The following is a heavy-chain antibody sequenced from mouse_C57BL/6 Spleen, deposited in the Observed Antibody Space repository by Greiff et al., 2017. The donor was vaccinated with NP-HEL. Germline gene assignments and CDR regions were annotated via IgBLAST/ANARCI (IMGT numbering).Heavy chain of an antibody. D-gene: IGHD1-1*01. CDR2: INPSSGYT. Sequence: QVQLQQSGAELAKPGASVKLSCKASGYTFTSYWMHWVKQRPGQGLEWIGYINPSSGYTKYNQKFKDKATLTADKSASTAYMQLSSLTYEDSAVYYCARSYYGSSPLGYFDVWGTGTTVTVSS. CDR3: ARSYYGSSPLGYFDV. CDR1: GYTFTSYW. V-gene: IGHV1-7*01. J-gene: IGHJ1*03.